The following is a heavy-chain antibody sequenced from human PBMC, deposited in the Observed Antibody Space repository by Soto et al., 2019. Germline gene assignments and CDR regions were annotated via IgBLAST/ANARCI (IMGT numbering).Heavy chain of an antibody. D-gene: IGHD2-8*02. Sequence: SETLSLTCTVSGASITGTSYWSWIRQPAGKGLEWIGRFSLSGTTNYNPSLRSRVTMSAHVSKNQFSLRLTSVTAADTALYYCARGMTPPGAPAWYYFDSWGQEPWSPSPQ. CDR1: GASITGTSY. V-gene: IGHV4-4*07. J-gene: IGHJ4*01. CDR3: ARGMTPPGAPAWYYFDS. CDR2: FSLSGTT.